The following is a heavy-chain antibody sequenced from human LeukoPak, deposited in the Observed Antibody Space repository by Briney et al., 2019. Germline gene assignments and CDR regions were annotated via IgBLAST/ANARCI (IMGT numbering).Heavy chain of an antibody. Sequence: ASVKVSCKASGGTFSSYAISWVRQAPGQGLEWMGGIIPIFGTANYAQKFQGRVTITADESTSTAYMELSSLRSEDTAVYYCARTRDYGGYVDYWGQGTLVTVSS. CDR3: ARTRDYGGYVDY. V-gene: IGHV1-69*13. CDR2: IIPIFGTA. D-gene: IGHD4/OR15-4a*01. CDR1: GGTFSSYA. J-gene: IGHJ4*02.